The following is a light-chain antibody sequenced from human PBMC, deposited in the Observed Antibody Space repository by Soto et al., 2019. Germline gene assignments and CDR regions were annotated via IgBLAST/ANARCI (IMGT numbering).Light chain of an antibody. V-gene: IGLV2-14*03. CDR3: SSYTSSSTLGV. CDR2: DVT. CDR1: SSYVGGFNY. J-gene: IGLJ2*01. Sequence: QSALTQPASVSGSPGQSITISCTGTSSYVGGFNYVSWYQQHPGKAPKLMIYDVTTRPSGVSSRFSGSKSGNTASLRISGLQADDEADYYCSSYTSSSTLGVFGGGTKLTVL.